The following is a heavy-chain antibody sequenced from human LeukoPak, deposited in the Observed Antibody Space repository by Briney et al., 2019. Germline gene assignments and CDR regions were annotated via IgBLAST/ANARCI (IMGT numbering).Heavy chain of an antibody. Sequence: GESLKISCKGSGSRLTSSWIGWVRQMPGKGLEWMGIIYPGDSDTRYSPSFQGQVTISADKSISTAYLQWSSLKASDTAMYYCARLTYDFWSGYSTGLDYWGQGTLVTVSS. CDR1: GSRLTSSW. CDR2: IYPGDSDT. J-gene: IGHJ4*02. D-gene: IGHD3-3*01. CDR3: ARLTYDFWSGYSTGLDY. V-gene: IGHV5-51*01.